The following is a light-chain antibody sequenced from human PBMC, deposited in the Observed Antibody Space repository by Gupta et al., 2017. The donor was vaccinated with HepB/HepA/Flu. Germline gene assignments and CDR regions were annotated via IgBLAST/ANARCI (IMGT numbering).Light chain of an antibody. CDR3: QHRDSAPIT. Sequence: DIQMTQSPSSLSASIGDRVTITCRASQSISSYLNWYQQKPGKAPKLLIYASSTLQSGVPSSFSGSGSGTDFTLTISRLQPEDFAAYYCQHRDSAPITFGGGTKVEIK. J-gene: IGKJ4*01. V-gene: IGKV1-39*01. CDR2: ASS. CDR1: QSISSY.